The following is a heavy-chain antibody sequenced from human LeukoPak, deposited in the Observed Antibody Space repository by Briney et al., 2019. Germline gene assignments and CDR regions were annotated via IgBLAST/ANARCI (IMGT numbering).Heavy chain of an antibody. CDR3: ARPRASNKNYDFWSGYRYYFDY. CDR2: ISAYNGNT. CDR1: GYTFTSYG. V-gene: IGHV1-18*01. D-gene: IGHD3-3*01. Sequence: AASVKVSCKASGYTFTSYGISWVRQAPGQGLEWMGWISAYNGNTNYAQKLQGRVTMTTDTSTSTAYMELRSLRSDDTAVYYCARPRASNKNYDFWSGYRYYFDYWGQGTLVIVSS. J-gene: IGHJ4*02.